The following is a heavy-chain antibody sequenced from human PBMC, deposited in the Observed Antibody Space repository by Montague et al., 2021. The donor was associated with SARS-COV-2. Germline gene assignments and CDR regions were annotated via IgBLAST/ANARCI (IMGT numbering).Heavy chain of an antibody. Sequence: SETLSLTCTVSGDSISIYYWSWIRQPPGKGLEWIGYVYYSGSTNYNPSLKSRVTISVDTPKNQFSLKLMSVTAADTAGYYCARGERGAWYNHYFDYWGQGALVTVSS. J-gene: IGHJ4*02. D-gene: IGHD6-19*01. CDR1: GDSISIYY. CDR2: VYYSGST. V-gene: IGHV4-59*13. CDR3: ARGERGAWYNHYFDY.